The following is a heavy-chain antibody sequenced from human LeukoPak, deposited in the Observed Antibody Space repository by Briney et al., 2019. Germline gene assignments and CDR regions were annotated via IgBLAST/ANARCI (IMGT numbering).Heavy chain of an antibody. CDR2: ISGSGLNT. D-gene: IGHD4-23*01. J-gene: IGHJ4*02. Sequence: GGSLRLSCAASGFTFSSYGMNWVRQAPGKGLEWVSSISGSGLNTYYADSVKGRFTISRDKSKNTLYLQMNSLRAEDTAVYYCAKGVTPVISLQFFDYWGQGTLITVSS. CDR1: GFTFSSYG. CDR3: AKGVTPVISLQFFDY. V-gene: IGHV3-23*01.